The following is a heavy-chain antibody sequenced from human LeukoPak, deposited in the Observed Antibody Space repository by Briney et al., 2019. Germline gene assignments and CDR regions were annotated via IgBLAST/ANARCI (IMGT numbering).Heavy chain of an antibody. V-gene: IGHV3-23*01. D-gene: IGHD6-19*01. J-gene: IGHJ4*02. CDR2: ISGSGGST. CDR3: ATIAVAGDFDY. Sequence: GGSLRLSCAASGFTVSSTYMSWVRQAPGKGLEWVSAISGSGGSTYYADSVKGRFTISRDNSKNTLYLQMNSLRAEDTAVYYCATIAVAGDFDYWGQGTLVTVSS. CDR1: GFTVSSTY.